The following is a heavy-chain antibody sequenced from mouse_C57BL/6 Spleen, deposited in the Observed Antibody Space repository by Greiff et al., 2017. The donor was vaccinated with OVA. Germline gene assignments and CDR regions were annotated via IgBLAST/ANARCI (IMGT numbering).Heavy chain of an antibody. D-gene: IGHD1-1*01. V-gene: IGHV1-55*01. CDR1: GYTFTSYW. Sequence: QVQLQQPGAELVKPGASVKMSCKASGYTFTSYWITWVKQRPGQGLEWIGDIYPGSGSTNYNEKFKSKATLTVDTSSSTAYMQLSSLTSEDSAVYYCARHYYGSSYDWYFDVWGRDHGHRLL. CDR3: ARHYYGSSYDWYFDV. J-gene: IGHJ1*01. CDR2: IYPGSGST.